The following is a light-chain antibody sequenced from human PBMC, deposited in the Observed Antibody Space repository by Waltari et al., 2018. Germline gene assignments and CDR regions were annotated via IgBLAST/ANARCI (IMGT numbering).Light chain of an antibody. CDR3: QQNYRTPT. V-gene: IGKV1-39*01. CDR1: QDIDRY. Sequence: DVQVTQSPSSLSASVGDSVTITCRTSQDIDRYLIWYQQNPGNAPKLLIYAASYLQSGVPSRFSGSGSGTDFSLTISSLQPEDFAVYYCQQNYRTPTFGGGTKVEVK. CDR2: AAS. J-gene: IGKJ4*01.